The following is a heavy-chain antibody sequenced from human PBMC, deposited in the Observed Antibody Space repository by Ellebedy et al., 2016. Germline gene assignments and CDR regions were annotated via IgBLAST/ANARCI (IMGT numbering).Heavy chain of an antibody. J-gene: IGHJ4*02. D-gene: IGHD4-11*01. CDR3: ARGGGYSNYVGLFDY. V-gene: IGHV3-48*01. Sequence: GGSLRLSXAVSGFTFSNYDMIWVRQPPGKGLECLSYISSTGSGTYYTDSVKGRFTISRDNSKNTQYLLMNSLRAEDTAVYYCARGGGYSNYVGLFDYWGQGTLVTVSS. CDR1: GFTFSNYD. CDR2: ISSTGSGT.